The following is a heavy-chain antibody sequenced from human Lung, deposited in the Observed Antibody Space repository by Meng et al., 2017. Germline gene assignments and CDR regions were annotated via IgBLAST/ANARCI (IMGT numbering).Heavy chain of an antibody. D-gene: IGHD4-11*01. Sequence: QVQQEGAGLLKPSETLSLTCVASGGSFSDYYWSWIRQPPGKGLEWIGEINHSGSTNYNPSLESRATISVDTSQNNLSLKLSSVTAADSAVYYCARGPTTMAHDFDYWGQGTLVTVSS. CDR3: ARGPTTMAHDFDY. CDR2: INHSGST. J-gene: IGHJ4*02. CDR1: GGSFSDYY. V-gene: IGHV4-34*01.